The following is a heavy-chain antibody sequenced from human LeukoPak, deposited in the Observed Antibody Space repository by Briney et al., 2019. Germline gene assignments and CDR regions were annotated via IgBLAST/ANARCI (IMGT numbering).Heavy chain of an antibody. J-gene: IGHJ4*02. Sequence: SETLSLTCTVSGYSISSGYYWGWIRQPPGKGLEWLGNIHYRGTTNYNPSLKSRVSLSLDTSKSQFALKVTSVTAADTAVYYCARDEYGDFQGFDYWGQGARVTVSS. V-gene: IGHV4-38-2*02. CDR1: GYSISSGYY. CDR3: ARDEYGDFQGFDY. D-gene: IGHD4-17*01. CDR2: IHYRGTT.